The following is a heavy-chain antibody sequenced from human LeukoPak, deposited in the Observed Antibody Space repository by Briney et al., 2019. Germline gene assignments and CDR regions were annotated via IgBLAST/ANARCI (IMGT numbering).Heavy chain of an antibody. CDR3: ARTSGSYLDY. V-gene: IGHV4-59*01. D-gene: IGHD1-26*01. CDR2: IYYSGST. J-gene: IGHJ4*02. CDR1: GGSFSGYY. Sequence: PSETLSLTCAVYGGSFSGYYWSWIRQPPGKGLEWIGYIYYSGSTNYNPSLKSRVTISVDTSKNQFSLKLSSVTAADTAVYYCARTSGSYLDYWGQGTLVTVSS.